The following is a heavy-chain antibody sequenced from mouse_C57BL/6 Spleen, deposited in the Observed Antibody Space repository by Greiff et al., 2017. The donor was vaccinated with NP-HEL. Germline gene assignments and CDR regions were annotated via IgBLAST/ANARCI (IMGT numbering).Heavy chain of an antibody. V-gene: IGHV1-66*01. D-gene: IGHD2-2*01. CDR2: IYPGSGNT. Sequence: VQLQQSGPELVKPGASVKISCKASGYSFTSYYIHWVKQRPGQGLEWIGWIYPGSGNTKYNEKFKGKATLTADTSSSTAYMQLSSLTSEDSAVYYCARSGGYGAMDYWGQGTSVTVSS. J-gene: IGHJ4*01. CDR1: GYSFTSYY. CDR3: ARSGGYGAMDY.